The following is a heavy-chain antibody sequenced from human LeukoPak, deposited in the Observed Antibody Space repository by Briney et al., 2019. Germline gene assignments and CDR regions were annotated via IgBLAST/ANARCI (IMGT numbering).Heavy chain of an antibody. CDR1: GYTFTSYD. CDR2: MNPNSGNT. V-gene: IGHV1-8*01. J-gene: IGHJ6*03. D-gene: IGHD3-10*01. CDR3: ARGPVTGFGELENYYYYYYMDV. Sequence: GASVKVSCKASGYTFTSYDINWVRQATGQGLEWMGWMNPNSGNTGYAQKFQGRVTMTRNTSISTAYMELSSLRSEDTAVYYCARGPVTGFGELENYYYYYYMDVWGKGTTATISS.